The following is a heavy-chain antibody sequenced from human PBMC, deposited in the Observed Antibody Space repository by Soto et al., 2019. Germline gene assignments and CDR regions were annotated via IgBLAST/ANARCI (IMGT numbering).Heavy chain of an antibody. D-gene: IGHD3-10*01. CDR1: GFTFSDYY. J-gene: IGHJ4*02. V-gene: IGHV3-11*01. CDR3: ARSGLWFGELYPTSDKQIIFDY. Sequence: PGGSLRLSCAASGFTFSDYYMSWIRQAPGKGLEWVSYISSSGSTIYYADSVKGRFTISRDNAKNSLYLQMNSLRAEDTAVYYCARSGLWFGELYPTSDKQIIFDYWGQGTLVTVSS. CDR2: ISSSGSTI.